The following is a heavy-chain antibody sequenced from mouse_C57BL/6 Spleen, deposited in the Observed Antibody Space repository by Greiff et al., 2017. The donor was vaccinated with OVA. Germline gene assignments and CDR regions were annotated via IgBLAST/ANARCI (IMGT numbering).Heavy chain of an antibody. V-gene: IGHV5-17*01. CDR3: ARKEHFLYSGSSLDG. D-gene: IGHD1-1*01. CDR2: ISSGSSTI. CDR1: GFTFSDYG. Sequence: EVQLVASGGGLVKPGGSLKLSCAASGFTFSDYGMHWVRQAPEKGLEWVAYISSGSSTIYYADTVKGRFTISRDNAKTTLFLQITILGSEYTAMYYCARKEHFLYSGSSLDGWGQGTTLTVSS. J-gene: IGHJ2*01.